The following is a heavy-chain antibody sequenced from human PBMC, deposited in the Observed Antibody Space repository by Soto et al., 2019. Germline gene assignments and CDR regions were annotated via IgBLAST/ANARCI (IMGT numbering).Heavy chain of an antibody. CDR3: ARRGDGSGSLDY. CDR2: IYHSGTT. V-gene: IGHV4-4*03. Sequence: QVQLQESGPGLVKPPGTLSLTCAVSGDSISSSIWWSWVRLPPGKGLEWIGEIYHSGTTNYNPSLMSQASISVDKSKNQFSLKLSSLTAAATAVYYCARRGDGSGSLDYWCQGTLVTVFS. CDR1: GDSISSSIW. J-gene: IGHJ4*02. D-gene: IGHD3-10*01.